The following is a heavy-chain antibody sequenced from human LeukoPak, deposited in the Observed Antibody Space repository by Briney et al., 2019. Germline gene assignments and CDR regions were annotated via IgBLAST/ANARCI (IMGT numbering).Heavy chain of an antibody. D-gene: IGHD3-22*01. CDR2: ISAYNGNT. Sequence: ASVKVSCKASGYTFTSYGISWVRQAPGQGLEWMGWISAYNGNTNYAQKLQGRVTMTTDTSTSTAYMELTSLRSDDTAVYYCAKGPRKGDAYLPVIVVVITPFDYWGQGTLVTVSS. CDR3: AKGPRKGDAYLPVIVVVITPFDY. J-gene: IGHJ4*02. V-gene: IGHV1-18*01. CDR1: GYTFTSYG.